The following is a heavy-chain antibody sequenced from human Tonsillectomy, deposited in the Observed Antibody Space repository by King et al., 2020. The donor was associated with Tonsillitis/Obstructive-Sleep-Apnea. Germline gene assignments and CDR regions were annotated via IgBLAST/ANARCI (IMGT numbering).Heavy chain of an antibody. D-gene: IGHD3-16*02. CDR1: GFTFSSYT. Sequence: VQLVESGGGLVQPGGSLRLSCAASGFTFSSYTIGWVRQAPGKGLEWVSLISGGGGDTFHADSVKGRFTISRDNSKNTLYMQMNSLRADDTAVYYCATRRSFYFDYWGQGTLVTVSS. CDR3: ATRRSFYFDY. V-gene: IGHV3-23*04. CDR2: ISGGGGDT. J-gene: IGHJ4*02.